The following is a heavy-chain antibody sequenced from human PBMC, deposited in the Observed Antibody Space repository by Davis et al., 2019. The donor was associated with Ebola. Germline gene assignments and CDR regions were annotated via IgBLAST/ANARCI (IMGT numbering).Heavy chain of an antibody. CDR3: ARAGGSTTLTAPSMDV. D-gene: IGHD4-17*01. V-gene: IGHV3-30*03. Sequence: GGSLRLSCAASGFTFSSYGMHWVRQAPGKGLEWVAVISYDGSNKYYADSVKGRFTISRDNSKNTLYLQMNSLRAEDTAVYYCARAGGSTTLTAPSMDVWGQGTTVTVSS. CDR1: GFTFSSYG. J-gene: IGHJ6*02. CDR2: ISYDGSNK.